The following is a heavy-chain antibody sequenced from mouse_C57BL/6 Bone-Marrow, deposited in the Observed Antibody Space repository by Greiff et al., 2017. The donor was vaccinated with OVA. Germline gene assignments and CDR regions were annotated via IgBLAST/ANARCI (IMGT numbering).Heavy chain of an antibody. D-gene: IGHD1-1*01. CDR2: IDPSDSYT. V-gene: IGHV1-69*01. J-gene: IGHJ1*03. Sequence: VQLQQPGAELVMPGASVKLSCKASGYTFTSYWMHWVKQRPGQGLEWIGEIDPSDSYTNYNQKFKGKSTLTVDKSSSTAYMQLSSLTSEDSAVYYCARNYVGYFDVWGTGTTVTVSS. CDR1: GYTFTSYW. CDR3: ARNYVGYFDV.